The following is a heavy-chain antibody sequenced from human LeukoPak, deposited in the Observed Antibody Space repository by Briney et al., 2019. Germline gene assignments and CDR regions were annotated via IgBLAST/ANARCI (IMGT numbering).Heavy chain of an antibody. CDR2: ISGSSGII. CDR1: GFTFSSYA. Sequence: GGSLRLSCAASGFTFSSYAMHWVRQAPGKGLEWVSYISGSSGIIDYADSVRGRFTISRDNAKNTVYLQMNSLSAEDTAVYYCIRDFRIADFWGQGTLVTVSS. J-gene: IGHJ4*02. D-gene: IGHD1-14*01. CDR3: IRDFRIADF. V-gene: IGHV3-48*04.